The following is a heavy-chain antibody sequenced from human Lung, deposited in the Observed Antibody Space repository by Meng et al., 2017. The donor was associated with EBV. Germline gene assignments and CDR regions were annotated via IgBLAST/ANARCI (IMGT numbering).Heavy chain of an antibody. CDR3: ARTNYGDYNWFDP. CDR1: GGSISSGGFY. CDR2: IYYSGST. V-gene: IGHV4-31*03. Sequence: QLQESGPGLVKPSRALSFTCTVSGGSISSGGFYWSWIRQHPGKGLEWIGYIYYSGSTYYNPSLRSRVAISIDTSKNQFSLKLTSVTAADTAVYFCARTNYGDYNWFDPWGQGTLVTVSS. J-gene: IGHJ5*02. D-gene: IGHD4-17*01.